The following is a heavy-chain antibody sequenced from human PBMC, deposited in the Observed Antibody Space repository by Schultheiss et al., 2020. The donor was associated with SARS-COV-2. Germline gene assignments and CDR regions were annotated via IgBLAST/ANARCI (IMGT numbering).Heavy chain of an antibody. J-gene: IGHJ3*02. Sequence: SQTLSLTCTVSGGSISSSSYYWGWIRQPPGKRLEWIGSIYYSGSTYYNPSLKSRVTISVDTSKNQFSLKLSSVTAADTAVYYCAQPKAYCGGDCYSHDAFDIWGQGTMVTVSS. V-gene: IGHV4-39*01. CDR1: GGSISSSSYY. D-gene: IGHD2-21*02. CDR2: IYYSGST. CDR3: AQPKAYCGGDCYSHDAFDI.